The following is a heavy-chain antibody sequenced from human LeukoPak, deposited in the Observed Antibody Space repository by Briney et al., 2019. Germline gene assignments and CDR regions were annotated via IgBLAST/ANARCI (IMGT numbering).Heavy chain of an antibody. D-gene: IGHD2-21*02. CDR3: ARCGGDCPTGWFDP. Sequence: SVKVSCKASGGTFNNYAISWVRQAPGQGLEWMGGIIPIFGTSNYAQKFQGRVTITADESTSTAYMELSSLRSADTAVYYCARCGGDCPTGWFDPWGQGTLVTVSS. V-gene: IGHV1-69*13. CDR1: GGTFNNYA. CDR2: IIPIFGTS. J-gene: IGHJ5*02.